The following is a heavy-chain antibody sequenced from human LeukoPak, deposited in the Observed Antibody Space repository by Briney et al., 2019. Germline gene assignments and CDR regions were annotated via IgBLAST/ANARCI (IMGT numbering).Heavy chain of an antibody. Sequence: GASVKVSCKASGYTFTGYYMHWVRQAPGRGLEWMGWINPNSGGTNYAQKFQGRVTMTRDTSISTAYMELSRLRSDDTAVYYCARDGGNLRFLEWLLDYWGQGTLVTVSS. CDR1: GYTFTGYY. V-gene: IGHV1-2*02. CDR2: INPNSGGT. D-gene: IGHD3-3*01. J-gene: IGHJ4*02. CDR3: ARDGGNLRFLEWLLDY.